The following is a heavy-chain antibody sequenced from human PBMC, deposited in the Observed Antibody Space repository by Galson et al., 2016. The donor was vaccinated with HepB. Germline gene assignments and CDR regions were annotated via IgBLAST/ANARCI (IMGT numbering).Heavy chain of an antibody. D-gene: IGHD3-10*01. V-gene: IGHV4-34*01. CDR3: ASGRRRRFGELTTATKINNYYYGMDV. Sequence: SETLSLTCAVYGGSFSDFYWSWIRQPPGKGLEWIGEINHSGDTNYIPSLKSRVTISVDTSKNQFSLKLRSVTAADTAVYHCASGRRRRFGELTTATKINNYYYGMDVWGQGTRVTVSS. CDR2: INHSGDT. J-gene: IGHJ6*02. CDR1: GGSFSDFY.